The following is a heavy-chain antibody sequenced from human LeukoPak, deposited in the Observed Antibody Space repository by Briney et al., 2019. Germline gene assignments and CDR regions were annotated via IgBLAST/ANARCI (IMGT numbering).Heavy chain of an antibody. J-gene: IGHJ4*02. V-gene: IGHV1-69*04. CDR3: ARDQGEPDDY. CDR1: GGTFSSYA. CDR2: VIPILGIA. Sequence: GASVKVSCKASGGTFSSYAISWVRQAPGQGLEWMGRVIPILGIANYAQKFQGRVTITADKSTSTAYMELSSLRSEDTAVYYCARDQGEPDDYWGQGTLVTVSS. D-gene: IGHD1-14*01.